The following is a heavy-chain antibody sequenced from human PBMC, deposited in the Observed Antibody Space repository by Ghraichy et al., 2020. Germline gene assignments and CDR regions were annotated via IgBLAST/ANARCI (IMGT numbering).Heavy chain of an antibody. CDR2: ISSSSSYI. CDR3: ARDREMATIYFDY. D-gene: IGHD5-24*01. CDR1: GFTFNSYS. J-gene: IGHJ4*02. V-gene: IGHV3-21*01. Sequence: LSLTCAASGFTFNSYSMNWVRQAPGKGLEWVSSISSSSSYIYYADSVKGRFTISRDNAKNSLYLQMNSLRAEDTAVYYCARDREMATIYFDYWGQGTLVTVSS.